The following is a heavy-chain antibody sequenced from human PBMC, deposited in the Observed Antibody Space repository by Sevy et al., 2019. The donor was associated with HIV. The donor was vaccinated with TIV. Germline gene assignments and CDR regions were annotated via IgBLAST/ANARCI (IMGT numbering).Heavy chain of an antibody. V-gene: IGHV3-30-3*01. J-gene: IGHJ4*02. CDR2: ISYDGSSH. CDR3: ARDAGYSTDWYPSDY. Sequence: GGSLRLSCAASEFMFSTYAMHWVRQAPGKGLEWVAVISYDGSSHYYADSVKGRFTISRDNSKNTLFLQMNSLRLEDTAFYYCARDAGYSTDWYPSDYWGQGPLVTVSS. D-gene: IGHD6-19*01. CDR1: EFMFSTYA.